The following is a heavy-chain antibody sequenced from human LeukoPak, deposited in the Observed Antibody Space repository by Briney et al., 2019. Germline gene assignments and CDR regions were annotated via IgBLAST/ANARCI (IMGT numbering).Heavy chain of an antibody. CDR1: GSTFSSYG. V-gene: IGHV3-30*18. CDR3: AKDMDVHCSSTSCYVPGMDV. Sequence: PGGSLRLSCAASGSTFSSYGMHWVRQAPGKGLEWVTLISYGGGHKNYADSVKGRFTIFRDNSKNTLYLQMNSLRAEDTAVYYCAKDMDVHCSSTSCYVPGMDVWGQGTTVTVSS. CDR2: ISYGGGHK. D-gene: IGHD2-2*01. J-gene: IGHJ6*02.